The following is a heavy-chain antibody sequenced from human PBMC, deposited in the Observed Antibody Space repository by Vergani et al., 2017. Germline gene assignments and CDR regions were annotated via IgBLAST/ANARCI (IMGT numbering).Heavy chain of an antibody. D-gene: IGHD6-19*01. Sequence: QVRLEESGPGLVKPSETLSLTCSVSGYSIGSGFYWAWIRQSPGEGLQWLTSIHNRGKTYHNPSLKSRVSVSLDTSKNRFSLNLTSVTATDTAVYYCARQRPGSGWSPGDFDDWGQGILVTVSS. V-gene: IGHV4-38-2*01. CDR2: IHNRGKT. J-gene: IGHJ4*02. CDR1: GYSIGSGFY. CDR3: ARQRPGSGWSPGDFDD.